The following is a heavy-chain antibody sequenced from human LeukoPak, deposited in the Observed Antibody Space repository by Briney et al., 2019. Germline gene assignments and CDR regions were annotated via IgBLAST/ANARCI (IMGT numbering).Heavy chain of an antibody. CDR1: GFTFSSYS. Sequence: GGSLRLSCAASGFTFSSYSMIWVRQFPGKGLEWVSAISSSSSYIYYADSVKGRFTISRDNAKNSLYLQMNSLRAEDTAVYYCARDEEFSGSGSYYMFDYWGQGTLVTVSS. CDR2: ISSSSSYI. CDR3: ARDEEFSGSGSYYMFDY. J-gene: IGHJ4*02. D-gene: IGHD3-10*01. V-gene: IGHV3-21*01.